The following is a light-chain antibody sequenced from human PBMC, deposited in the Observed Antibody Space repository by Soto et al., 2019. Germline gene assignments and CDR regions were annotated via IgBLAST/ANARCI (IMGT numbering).Light chain of an antibody. CDR1: SSDVGGYNY. CDR3: SSYTSSNTLV. J-gene: IGLJ3*02. Sequence: QSALTQPASMSGSPGQSITISCTGTSSDVGGYNYVSWYQQPPGKAPKLMIYDVSARPSGVSDRFSGSKSGNTASLTISGLQAEDEADYYCSSYTSSNTLVFGGGTKVTVL. CDR2: DVS. V-gene: IGLV2-14*01.